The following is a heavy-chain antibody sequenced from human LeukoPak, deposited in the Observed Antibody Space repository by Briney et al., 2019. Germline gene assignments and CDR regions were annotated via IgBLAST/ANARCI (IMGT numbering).Heavy chain of an antibody. V-gene: IGHV4-38-2*02. Sequence: SETLSLTCSVSGYSISSGFYWGWIRQPPGKGLEWIGSIYYGGSTYYNPSLKSRVTISVDRSKSQFSLRLSSVTAADTAVYYCARDVNMATTYDYWGQGTLVTVSS. CDR1: GYSISSGFY. D-gene: IGHD5-24*01. CDR3: ARDVNMATTYDY. CDR2: IYYGGST. J-gene: IGHJ4*02.